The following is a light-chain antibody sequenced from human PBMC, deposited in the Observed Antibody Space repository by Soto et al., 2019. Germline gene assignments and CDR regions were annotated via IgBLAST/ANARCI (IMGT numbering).Light chain of an antibody. CDR2: DAS. CDR3: QQRSTWPVT. CDR1: QSVSSY. V-gene: IGKV3-11*01. J-gene: IGKJ1*01. Sequence: EIVLTQSPGTLSLSPGERATLSCRASQSVSSYLAWYQQKPGQAPRLLIYDASTRATGISARFSGSGSGTDFPLTISSLEPEDFAMYYCQQRSTWPVTFGQGTKVEVK.